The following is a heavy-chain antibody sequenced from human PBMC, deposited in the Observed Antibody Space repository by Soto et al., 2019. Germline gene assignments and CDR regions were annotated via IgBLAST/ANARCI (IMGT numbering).Heavy chain of an antibody. D-gene: IGHD6-19*01. V-gene: IGHV3-15*07. Sequence: GGSLRLSCAASGFTFSNAWMNWVRQAPGKGLEWVGRIKSKTDGGTTDYAAPVKGRFTISRDDSKNTLYLQMNSLKTEDTAVNYFTTDPPLVPLSKEVADFDYWGQGTLVTVSS. CDR3: TTDPPLVPLSKEVADFDY. CDR2: IKSKTDGGTT. CDR1: GFTFSNAW. J-gene: IGHJ4*02.